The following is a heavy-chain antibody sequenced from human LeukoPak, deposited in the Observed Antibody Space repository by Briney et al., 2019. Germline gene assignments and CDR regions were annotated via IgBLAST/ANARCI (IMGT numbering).Heavy chain of an antibody. CDR3: ARGRAQQLVYPFDY. CDR2: INHSGST. J-gene: IGHJ4*02. CDR1: GGSFSGYY. V-gene: IGHV4-34*01. Sequence: SETLSLTCAVYGGSFSGYYWSWIRQPPGKGLEWIGEINHSGSTNYNPSLKSRVTISVDTSKNQFSLKLSSLTAADTAVYYCARGRAQQLVYPFDYWGQGTLVTVSS. D-gene: IGHD6-13*01.